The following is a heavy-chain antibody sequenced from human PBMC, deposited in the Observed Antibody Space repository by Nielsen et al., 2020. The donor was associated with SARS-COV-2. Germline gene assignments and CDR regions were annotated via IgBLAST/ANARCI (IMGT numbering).Heavy chain of an antibody. V-gene: IGHV4-34*01. J-gene: IGHJ4*02. Sequence: SETLSLTCAVYGGSFSGYYWSWIRQPPGRGLEWIGEINHSGSTNYNPSLKSRVTISVDTSKNQFSLKLSSVTAADTAVYYCARGGYSYGYWGQGTPVTSPQ. CDR2: INHSGST. CDR3: ARGGYSYGY. CDR1: GGSFSGYY. D-gene: IGHD5-18*01.